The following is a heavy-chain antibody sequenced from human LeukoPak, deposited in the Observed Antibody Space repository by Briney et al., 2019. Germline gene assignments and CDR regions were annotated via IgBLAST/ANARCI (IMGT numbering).Heavy chain of an antibody. CDR3: ARDLVLRYFDWPPSGLDLYYYYMDV. J-gene: IGHJ6*03. D-gene: IGHD3-9*01. CDR1: GGSFSGYY. Sequence: PSETLSLTCAVYGGSFSGYYWSWIRQPPGKGLEWIGEINHSGSTNYNPSLKSRVTMSVDTSKNQFSLKLSSVTAADTAVYYCARDLVLRYFDWPPSGLDLYYYYMDVWGKGTTVTISS. CDR2: INHSGST. V-gene: IGHV4-34*01.